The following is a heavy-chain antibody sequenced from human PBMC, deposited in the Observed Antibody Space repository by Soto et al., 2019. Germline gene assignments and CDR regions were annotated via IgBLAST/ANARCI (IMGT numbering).Heavy chain of an antibody. D-gene: IGHD3-10*02. CDR2: IYYSGST. J-gene: IGHJ4*02. CDR1: GGSISTTNDY. Sequence: SETLSLTCIVSGGSISTTNDYWGWIRQPPGKGLEWIGNIYYSGSTYYNPSLKSRVTISVDTSKNEFSLKLSSVTAADTGVYFCARTLGSQVTGYVESDYRWTLDQWGQGTLVTVSS. CDR3: ARTLGSQVTGYVESDYRWTLDQ. V-gene: IGHV4-39*01.